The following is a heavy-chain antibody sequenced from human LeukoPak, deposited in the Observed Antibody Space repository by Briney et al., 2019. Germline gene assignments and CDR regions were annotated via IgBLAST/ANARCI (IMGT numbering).Heavy chain of an antibody. Sequence: ASVKVSCKASGGTFSSYAISWVRQAPGQGLEWMGGIIPIFGTANYAQKFQGRVTITADESTSTAYMELSSLRSEDAAVYYCARSDYGDYSNWFDPWGQGTLVTVSS. CDR2: IIPIFGTA. J-gene: IGHJ5*02. V-gene: IGHV1-69*01. CDR1: GGTFSSYA. D-gene: IGHD4-17*01. CDR3: ARSDYGDYSNWFDP.